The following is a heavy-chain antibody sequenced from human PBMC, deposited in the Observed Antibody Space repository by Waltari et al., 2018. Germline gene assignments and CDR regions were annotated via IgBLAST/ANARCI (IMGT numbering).Heavy chain of an antibody. J-gene: IGHJ6*03. CDR3: ARPLRVPGTDRYSYYNFMDV. Sequence: QVQLQESGPGLVKPSETLSLTCTVSGGSITGHYWSWIRQPPGKGLEWIGYVSYRGSTNYNPSLESRVTISVDTSKNQFSLKLNSVTAADTAVYFCARPLRVPGTDRYSYYNFMDVWGKGATVTVSS. CDR2: VSYRGST. V-gene: IGHV4-59*11. CDR1: GGSITGHY. D-gene: IGHD6-13*01.